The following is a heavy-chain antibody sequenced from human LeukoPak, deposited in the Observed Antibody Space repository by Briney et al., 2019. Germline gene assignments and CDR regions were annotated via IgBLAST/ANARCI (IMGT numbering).Heavy chain of an antibody. Sequence: PGGSLRLSCAASGFTFTMFSMNWLRQAPGKGLEWITFIRGRSDTTYYADSVQGRFTISRDNAEDSVCLQMNSLRAEDTAVYYCAIPPLSGTGSSRPLAGMDVWGQGTTVTVSS. CDR2: IRGRSDTT. CDR1: GFTFTMFS. J-gene: IGHJ6*02. D-gene: IGHD3-10*01. V-gene: IGHV3-48*01. CDR3: AIPPLSGTGSSRPLAGMDV.